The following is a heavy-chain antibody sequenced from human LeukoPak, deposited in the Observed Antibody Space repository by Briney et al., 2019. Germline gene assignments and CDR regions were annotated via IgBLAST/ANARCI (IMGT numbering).Heavy chain of an antibody. CDR3: ARDDYGDLDY. Sequence: PGGSLRLSCAASGLTFSGYDMHWVRQAPGKGLEWVSYISSSSSTIYYADSVKGRFTISRDNAKNSLYLQMNSLRDEDTAVYYCARDDYGDLDYWGQGTLVTVSS. CDR1: GLTFSGYD. D-gene: IGHD4-17*01. V-gene: IGHV3-48*02. CDR2: ISSSSSTI. J-gene: IGHJ4*02.